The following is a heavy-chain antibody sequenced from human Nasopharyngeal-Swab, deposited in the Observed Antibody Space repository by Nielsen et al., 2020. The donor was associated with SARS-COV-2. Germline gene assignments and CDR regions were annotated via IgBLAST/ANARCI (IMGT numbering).Heavy chain of an antibody. D-gene: IGHD3-3*01. J-gene: IGHJ4*02. Sequence: LRLSCTVSGGSMSSGGYYWYWIRQHPGKGLEWIGYIYIGGNTYYNPSLKSRLTISVDTSKNQFSLKLSSVTAADTAVYYCASLNYDFNSGFDFDYWGQGTLVTVSS. CDR2: IYIGGNT. CDR1: GGSMSSGGYY. CDR3: ASLNYDFNSGFDFDY. V-gene: IGHV4-31*03.